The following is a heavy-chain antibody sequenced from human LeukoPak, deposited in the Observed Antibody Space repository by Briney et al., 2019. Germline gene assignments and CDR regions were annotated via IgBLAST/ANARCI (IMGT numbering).Heavy chain of an antibody. V-gene: IGHV3-53*01. Sequence: GGSLRLSCAVSGFTVSSNYMNWVRQAPGKGLEWVSAIYRGGSTYYADSVRGRFTICRDNSKNTVSLQMNSLTDADTAVYYCARGNYGSGNYYMGDALDVWGQGTLVSVYS. CDR1: GFTVSSNY. D-gene: IGHD3-10*01. CDR2: IYRGGST. CDR3: ARGNYGSGNYYMGDALDV. J-gene: IGHJ3*01.